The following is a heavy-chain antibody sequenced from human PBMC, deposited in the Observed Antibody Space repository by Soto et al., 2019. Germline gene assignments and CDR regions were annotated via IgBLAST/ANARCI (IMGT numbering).Heavy chain of an antibody. V-gene: IGHV1-69*01. CDR1: GGTFSSYA. Sequence: QVQLVQSGAEVQKPGSSVKVSCKASGGTFSSYAISWVRQAPGQGLEWMGGIIPISDTTNYAQKFQGRVTITADESTSTAYMELSRLRSEDTAVYYCARSQGSSTSLEIYYYYYYGMDVWGQGTTVTVSS. CDR3: ARSQGSSTSLEIYYYYYYGMDV. CDR2: IIPISDTT. J-gene: IGHJ6*02. D-gene: IGHD2-2*01.